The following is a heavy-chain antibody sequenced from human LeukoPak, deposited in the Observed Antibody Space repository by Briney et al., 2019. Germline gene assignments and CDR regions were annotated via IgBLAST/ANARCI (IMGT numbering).Heavy chain of an antibody. CDR1: GFSVSTNY. CDR3: AKDLDDYGDYYFDY. J-gene: IGHJ4*02. V-gene: IGHV3-30*18. CDR2: ISYDGSNK. D-gene: IGHD4-17*01. Sequence: GGSLRLSCAASGFSVSTNYIHWVRQAPGKGLEWVAVISYDGSNKYYADSVKGRFTISRDNSKNTLYLQMNSLRAEDTAVYYCAKDLDDYGDYYFDYWGQGTLVTVSS.